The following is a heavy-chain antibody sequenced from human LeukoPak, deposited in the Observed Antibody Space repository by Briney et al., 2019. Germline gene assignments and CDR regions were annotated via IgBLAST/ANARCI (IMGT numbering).Heavy chain of an antibody. Sequence: SETLSLTCAVYGGSFSGYYWSWIRQPPGKGLEWIGEINHSGSTNYNPSLKSRVTISVDTSKNQFSLKLSSVTAADTAVYYCAGDVVVPAAMRGYYYYYGMDVWGIGTTVTVSS. J-gene: IGHJ6*04. D-gene: IGHD2-2*01. CDR2: INHSGST. CDR3: AGDVVVPAAMRGYYYYYGMDV. V-gene: IGHV4-34*01. CDR1: GGSFSGYY.